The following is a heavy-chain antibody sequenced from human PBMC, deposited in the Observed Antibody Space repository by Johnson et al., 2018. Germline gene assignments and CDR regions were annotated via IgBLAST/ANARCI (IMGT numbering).Heavy chain of an antibody. D-gene: IGHD3-22*01. V-gene: IGHV1-8*01. CDR2: MNPNRGNT. CDR1: GYTFASYD. Sequence: VQLVESGAEVKKPGASVKVSCKASGYTFASYDINWVRQATRQGLEWMGWMNPNRGNTGYAQKFQGRVTRTRNTSIGTAYMELSSLRSDATAVYYCARGFRDSSGKEYFQHWGQGTVITVSS. CDR3: ARGFRDSSGKEYFQH. J-gene: IGHJ1*01.